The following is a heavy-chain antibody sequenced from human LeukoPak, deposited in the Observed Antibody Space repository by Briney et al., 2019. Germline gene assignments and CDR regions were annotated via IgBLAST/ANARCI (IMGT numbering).Heavy chain of an antibody. CDR2: IYHRGST. CDR3: ARTPGYSGSYFDY. J-gene: IGHJ4*02. CDR1: GGSISSSNW. V-gene: IGHV4-4*02. Sequence: SETLSLTCAVSGGSISSSNWWSWVRQPPGKGLEWIGEIYHRGSTNYNPSLKSRVTISVDKSKNQFSLKLSSVTAADTAVYYCARTPGYSGSYFDYWGQGTLVTVSS. D-gene: IGHD5-12*01.